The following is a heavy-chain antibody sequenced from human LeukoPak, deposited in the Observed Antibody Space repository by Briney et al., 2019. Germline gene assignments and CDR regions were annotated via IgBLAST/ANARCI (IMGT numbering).Heavy chain of an antibody. D-gene: IGHD3-22*01. Sequence: PGGSLRLSCAASGFTFSSYAMSWVRQAPGKGLEWVSAISGSGGSTYYADSVKGRFTISRDNSKNTLYLQMNSLRAEDTAVYYCAKDAYPNYYDSSGPFDYWGQGTLVTVSS. CDR1: GFTFSSYA. J-gene: IGHJ4*02. CDR3: AKDAYPNYYDSSGPFDY. V-gene: IGHV3-23*01. CDR2: ISGSGGST.